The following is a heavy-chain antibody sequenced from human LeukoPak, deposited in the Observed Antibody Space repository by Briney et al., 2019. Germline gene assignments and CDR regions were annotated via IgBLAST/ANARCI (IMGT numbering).Heavy chain of an antibody. CDR3: ARMSIAALGESSAY. CDR2: IDWDDDK. D-gene: IGHD6-6*01. CDR1: GFSLSTSGMC. V-gene: IGHV2-70*16. Sequence: SGPVLVKPTQTLTLTCTFSGFSLSTSGMCVSWIRQPPGKALEWLARIDWDDDKFYSTSLKTRLTISKDTAKNQVVLTMTNMDPVDTATYYCARMSIAALGESSAYSGERTPVTASS. J-gene: IGHJ4*02.